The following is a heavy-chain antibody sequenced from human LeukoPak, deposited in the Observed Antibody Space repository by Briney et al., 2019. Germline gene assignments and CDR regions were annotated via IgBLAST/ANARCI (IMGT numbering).Heavy chain of an antibody. CDR3: ARRVLGWTQHDAVDI. V-gene: IGHV1-18*04. D-gene: IGHD5-18*01. CDR2: ISAYNGNT. J-gene: IGHJ3*02. CDR1: GYTFISYH. Sequence: GASVKVSCKASGYTFISYHITWVRQAPGQGLEWMGWISAYNGNTNYAQKLQGRVTMTTDTSTNTAYMELRSLTSDDTAVYYCARRVLGWTQHDAVDIWGQGTMVTDSS.